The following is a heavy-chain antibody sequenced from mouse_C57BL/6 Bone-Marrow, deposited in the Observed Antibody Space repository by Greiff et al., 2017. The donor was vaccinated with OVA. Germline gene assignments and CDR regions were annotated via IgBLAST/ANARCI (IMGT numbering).Heavy chain of an antibody. J-gene: IGHJ3*01. CDR3: ARKKGGWIVPWFAY. V-gene: IGHV5-6*01. D-gene: IGHD2-3*01. Sequence: EVQRVESGGDLVKPGGSLKLSCAASGFTFSSYGISWVRQTPDKGLEWVATICRGGGCTYYPDSVKGRFTIARDTAKNTLYLQLSSLKSEETDMYDGARKKGGWIVPWFAYWGQGTLLTVSA. CDR2: ICRGGGCT. CDR1: GFTFSSYG.